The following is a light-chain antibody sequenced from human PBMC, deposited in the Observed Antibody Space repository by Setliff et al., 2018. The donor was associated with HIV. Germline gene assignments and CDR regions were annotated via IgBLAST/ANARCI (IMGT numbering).Light chain of an antibody. J-gene: IGLJ1*01. CDR1: SADVGVYDF. Sequence: QSALAQPASVSGSPGQSITTACTGTSADVGVYDFVSRYQQHPGKAPKLILYDVSNRPSGVSNRFSGSKSGNTASLTISGLQTEDESDYFCASYTNINTFVFGTGTKVTVL. CDR3: ASYTNINTFV. V-gene: IGLV2-14*03. CDR2: DVS.